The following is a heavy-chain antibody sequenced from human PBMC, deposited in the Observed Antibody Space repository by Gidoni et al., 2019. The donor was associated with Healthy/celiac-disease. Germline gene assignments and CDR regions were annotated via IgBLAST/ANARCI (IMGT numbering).Heavy chain of an antibody. CDR3: ARVHLCGVLDY. CDR2: IKQDGSEK. Sequence: EVQLVESGGGLVQPGGSLRPPCVAPGSTFSSYWMSWVRQAPGKGLEWVANIKQDGSEKYYVDSVKGRFTISRDNAKNSLYLQMNSLRAEDTAVYYCARVHLCGVLDYWGQGTLVTVSS. V-gene: IGHV3-7*01. D-gene: IGHD2-2*01. CDR1: GSTFSSYW. J-gene: IGHJ4*02.